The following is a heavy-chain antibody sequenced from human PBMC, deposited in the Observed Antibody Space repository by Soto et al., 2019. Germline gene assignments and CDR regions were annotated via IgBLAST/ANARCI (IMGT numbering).Heavy chain of an antibody. V-gene: IGHV1-69*12. CDR3: ASHSGSSPEGRYYYGMDV. Sequence: QVQLVQSGAEVKKPGSSVKVSCKASGGTFSSYAISWVRQAPGQGLEWMGGIIPIFGTAGYAQKFQGRVTITADESTSTAYMELTSLRSKDTAVYYCASHSGSSPEGRYYYGMDVWGQGTTVTVSS. CDR1: GGTFSSYA. D-gene: IGHD1-26*01. CDR2: IIPIFGTA. J-gene: IGHJ6*02.